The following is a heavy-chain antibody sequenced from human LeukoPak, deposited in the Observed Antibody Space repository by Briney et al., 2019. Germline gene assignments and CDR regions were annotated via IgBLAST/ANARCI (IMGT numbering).Heavy chain of an antibody. CDR2: IHPADSDI. CDR1: GYSINNYW. V-gene: IGHV5-51*01. J-gene: IGHJ5*02. D-gene: IGHD2-15*01. Sequence: GESLKISCKGSGYSINNYWIGWVRQMPGKGLEWMGIIHPADSDIRYSPSFQGQVTISADKSISTVYLQWSSLKASDTAMYYCARQEYCSGGSCYTWFDPWGQGTLVTVSS. CDR3: ARQEYCSGGSCYTWFDP.